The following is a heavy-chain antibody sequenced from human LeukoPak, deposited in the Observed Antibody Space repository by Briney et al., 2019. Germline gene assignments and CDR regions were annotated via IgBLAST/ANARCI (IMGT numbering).Heavy chain of an antibody. Sequence: SETLSLTCSVSGDSISSSTYYWGWIRQPPGKGLEWIGSIYYSGATYYSPSLKSRVTIFVDTSKNQLSLKLSSVTAADTAVYYCARHLDSSSWLGYYYYYMDVWGKGTTVTISS. V-gene: IGHV4-39*01. J-gene: IGHJ6*03. CDR2: IYYSGAT. D-gene: IGHD6-13*01. CDR3: ARHLDSSSWLGYYYYYMDV. CDR1: GDSISSSTYY.